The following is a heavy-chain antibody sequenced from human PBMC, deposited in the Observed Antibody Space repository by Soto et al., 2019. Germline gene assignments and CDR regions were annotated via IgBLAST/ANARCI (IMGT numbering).Heavy chain of an antibody. D-gene: IGHD2-2*01. CDR2: ISYDGSNK. CDR1: GFTFSSYA. V-gene: IGHV3-30-3*01. J-gene: IGHJ6*02. CDR3: ARELGYCSSTSCKRHYYYYGMDV. Sequence: GGSLRLSCAASGFTFSSYAMHWVRQAPGKGLEWVAVISYDGSNKYYADSVKGRFTISRDNSKNTLYLQMNSLRAEDTAVYYCARELGYCSSTSCKRHYYYYGMDVWGQGTTVTVSS.